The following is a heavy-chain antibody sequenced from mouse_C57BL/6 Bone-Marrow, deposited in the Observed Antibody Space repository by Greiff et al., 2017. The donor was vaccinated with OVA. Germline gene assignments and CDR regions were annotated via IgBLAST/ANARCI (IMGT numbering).Heavy chain of an antibody. J-gene: IGHJ4*01. CDR1: GFTFSSYT. D-gene: IGHD2-10*01. CDR2: ISGGGGNT. Sequence: EVKLEESGGGLVKPGGSLKLSCAASGFTFSSYTMSWVRQTPEKRLEWVATISGGGGNTYYPDSVKGRVTISRDNAKNTLYLQMSSLRSEDTALYYCARNSYRAMDYWGQGTSVTVSS. CDR3: ARNSYRAMDY. V-gene: IGHV5-9*01.